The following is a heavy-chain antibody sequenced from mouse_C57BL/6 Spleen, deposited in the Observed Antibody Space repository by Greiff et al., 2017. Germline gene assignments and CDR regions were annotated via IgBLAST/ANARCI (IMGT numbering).Heavy chain of an antibody. V-gene: IGHV14-3*01. CDR2: IDPANGNT. CDR1: GFNIKNTY. Sequence: EVQRVESVAELVRPGASVKLSCTASGFNIKNTYMHWVKQRPEQGLEWIGRIDPANGNTKYAPKFQGKATITADTSSNTAYLQLSSLTSEDTAIYYCARSGFITTVVPDYWGQGTTHTVSS. CDR3: ARSGFITTVVPDY. D-gene: IGHD1-1*01. J-gene: IGHJ2*01.